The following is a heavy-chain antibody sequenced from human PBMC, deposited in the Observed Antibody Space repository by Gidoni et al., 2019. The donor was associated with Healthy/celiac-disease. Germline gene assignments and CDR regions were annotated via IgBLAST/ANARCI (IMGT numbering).Heavy chain of an antibody. D-gene: IGHD6-13*01. CDR3: AKGRYSSPPYYFDY. CDR1: GFTFSSYA. J-gene: IGHJ4*02. V-gene: IGHV3-23*01. Sequence: EVQLLESGGGLVQPGGSMRPSCAAPGFTFSSYAMSWVRQAPGKGLEWVSAISGSGGSTYYADSVKGRFTISRDNSKNTLYLQMNSLRAEDTAVYYCAKGRYSSPPYYFDYWGQGTLVTVSS. CDR2: ISGSGGST.